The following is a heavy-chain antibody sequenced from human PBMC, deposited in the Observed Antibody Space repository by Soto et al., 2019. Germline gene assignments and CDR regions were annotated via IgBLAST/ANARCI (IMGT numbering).Heavy chain of an antibody. CDR3: ARKYYDFWSGYTLFDY. Sequence: ASVKVSCKASGYTFTSYGISWVRQAPGQGLEWMGWISAYNGNTNYAQKLQGRVTMTTDTSTSTAYMELRSLRSDDTAVYYCARKYYDFWSGYTLFDYWGQGTLVTVSS. D-gene: IGHD3-3*01. J-gene: IGHJ4*02. CDR2: ISAYNGNT. CDR1: GYTFTSYG. V-gene: IGHV1-18*01.